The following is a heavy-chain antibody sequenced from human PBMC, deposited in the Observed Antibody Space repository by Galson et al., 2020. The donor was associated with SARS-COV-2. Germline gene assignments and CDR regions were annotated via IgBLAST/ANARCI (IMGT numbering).Heavy chain of an antibody. Sequence: SETLSLTCAVYGGSFSGYYWSWIRQPPGKGVEWIGEINHSGSTNYNPSLKSRVTISVDTSKNQFSLKLSSVTAADTAVYYCARGSGDYGDDYYYYGMDVWGQGTTVTVSS. CDR3: ARGSGDYGDDYYYYGMDV. V-gene: IGHV4-34*01. J-gene: IGHJ6*02. CDR1: GGSFSGYY. CDR2: INHSGST. D-gene: IGHD4-17*01.